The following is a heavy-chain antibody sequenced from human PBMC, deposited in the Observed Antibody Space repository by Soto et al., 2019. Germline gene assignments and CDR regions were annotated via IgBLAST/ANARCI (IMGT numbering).Heavy chain of an antibody. CDR1: GFSLSTSGMC. V-gene: IGHV2-70*01. Sequence: GSGPTLVNPTQTLTLTCTFSGFSLSTSGMCVSWIRQPPGKALEWPALIDWDDDKYYSTSLKTRLTISKDTSKNQVVLTMTNMDPVDTATYYCARMLTTVTHRHYCYYYGMDVWGQGTTVTVSS. J-gene: IGHJ6*02. CDR2: IDWDDDK. D-gene: IGHD4-4*01. CDR3: ARMLTTVTHRHYCYYYGMDV.